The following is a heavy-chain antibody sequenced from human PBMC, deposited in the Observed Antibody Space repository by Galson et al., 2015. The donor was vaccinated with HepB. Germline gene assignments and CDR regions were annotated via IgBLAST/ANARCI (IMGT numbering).Heavy chain of an antibody. CDR3: ARDRESNKVFGGVVIPTHYFDS. CDR1: GFTFDGHS. D-gene: IGHD3-16*01. CDR2: ISSGSHYI. Sequence: SLRLSCAASGFTFDGHSMNWVRQPPGKGLEWVSSISSGSHYIYYADSVRGRFTISRDNAENSLYLEMSSLRVEDTAVYYCARDRESNKVFGGVVIPTHYFDSWGHGTLVAVSS. J-gene: IGHJ4*01. V-gene: IGHV3-21*01.